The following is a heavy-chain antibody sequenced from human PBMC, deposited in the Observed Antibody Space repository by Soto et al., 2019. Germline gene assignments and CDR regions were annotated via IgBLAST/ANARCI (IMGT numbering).Heavy chain of an antibody. D-gene: IGHD2-21*01. Sequence: PXVSLRLSCTDSGFSFNTYVMDWVRQAPGKGLEWVARILYDGSKEYYADPVKGRFTISRDNSKNTLYLQMDRLRVEDTAVYFCAKGLALMADHWGQGTPVTVSS. V-gene: IGHV3-30*18. CDR3: AKGLALMADH. J-gene: IGHJ4*02. CDR2: ILYDGSKE. CDR1: GFSFNTYV.